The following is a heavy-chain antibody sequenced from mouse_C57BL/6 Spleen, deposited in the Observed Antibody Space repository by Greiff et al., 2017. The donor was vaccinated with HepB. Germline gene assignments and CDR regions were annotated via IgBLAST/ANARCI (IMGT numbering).Heavy chain of an antibody. D-gene: IGHD2-12*01. Sequence: EVQLQQSGPELVKPGASVKISCKASGYTFTDYYMNWVKQSHGKSLEWIGDINPNNGGTSYNQKFKGKAKLTVDKSSSTAYMELRSLTSEDSAVYYCARVYSPVYFDYWGQGTTLTVSS. CDR3: ARVYSPVYFDY. J-gene: IGHJ2*01. CDR1: GYTFTDYY. CDR2: INPNNGGT. V-gene: IGHV1-26*01.